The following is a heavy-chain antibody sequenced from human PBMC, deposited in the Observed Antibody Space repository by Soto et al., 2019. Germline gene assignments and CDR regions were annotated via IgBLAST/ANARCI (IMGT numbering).Heavy chain of an antibody. V-gene: IGHV1-69*01. Sequence: VQLVQSGAEVKKPGSSVKVSCKASGGTFSNYPFIWVRQAPGQGLDWMVGIIPIFGTTDYGQRFQGRVTITADESTNTAYMALSSLRSDDTAVYYCARGLYCGGGCYSHFDYWGQGTLVTVSS. CDR2: IIPIFGTT. CDR1: GGTFSNYP. CDR3: ARGLYCGGGCYSHFDY. D-gene: IGHD2-21*02. J-gene: IGHJ4*02.